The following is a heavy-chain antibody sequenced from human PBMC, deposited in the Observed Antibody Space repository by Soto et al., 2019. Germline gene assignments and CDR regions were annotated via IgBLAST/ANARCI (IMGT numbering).Heavy chain of an antibody. CDR2: ISSSSSYT. Sequence: PGGSLRLSCAASGFTFSDYYMSWIRQAPGKGLEWVSYISSSSSYTNYADSVKGRFTISRDNAKNSLYLQMNSLRAEDTAVYYCARDLYYDSSGSINGNDYWGQGTLVIVSS. CDR3: ARDLYYDSSGSINGNDY. V-gene: IGHV3-11*06. CDR1: GFTFSDYY. J-gene: IGHJ4*02. D-gene: IGHD3-22*01.